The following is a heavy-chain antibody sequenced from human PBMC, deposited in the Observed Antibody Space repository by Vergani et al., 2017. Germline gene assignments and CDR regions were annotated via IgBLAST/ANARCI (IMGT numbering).Heavy chain of an antibody. CDR1: GGSFSGYY. D-gene: IGHD3-3*01. J-gene: IGHJ5*02. CDR3: ARDRITIFGVVRGVGWFDP. Sequence: QVQLQQWGAGLLKPSETLSLTCAVYGGSFSGYYWSWIRQPPGKGLEWIGEINHSGSTNYNPSLKSRVTISVDTSKNQFSLKLSSVTAADTAVYYCARDRITIFGVVRGVGWFDPWGQGTLVTVSP. V-gene: IGHV4-34*01. CDR2: INHSGST.